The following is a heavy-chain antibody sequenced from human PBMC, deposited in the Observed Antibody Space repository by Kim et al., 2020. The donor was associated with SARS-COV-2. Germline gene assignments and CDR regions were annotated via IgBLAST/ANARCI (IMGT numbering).Heavy chain of an antibody. V-gene: IGHV4-59*01. CDR1: GGSISSYY. Sequence: SETLSLTCTVSGGSISSYYWSWIRQPPGKGLEWIGYIYYSGSTNYNPSLKSRVTISVDTSKNQFFLKLSSVTAADTAVYYCARAAIFGTGDYCGQGTLVTVSS. D-gene: IGHD3-3*01. CDR2: IYYSGST. CDR3: ARAAIFGTGDY. J-gene: IGHJ4*02.